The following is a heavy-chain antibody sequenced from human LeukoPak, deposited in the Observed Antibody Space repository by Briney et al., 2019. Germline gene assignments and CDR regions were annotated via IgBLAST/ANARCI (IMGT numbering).Heavy chain of an antibody. V-gene: IGHV4-4*07. Sequence: PSETLSLTCTVSGGSINGYYWNWIRQPAGKGLEWIGRIYSNGSPNYNPSLKSQITMSIDTSRNQFSLRLNSVTAADSALYYCARDSSPTYYESRGFDSWGQGTLVTVSS. CDR3: ARDSSPTYYESRGFDS. J-gene: IGHJ4*02. D-gene: IGHD3-22*01. CDR2: IYSNGSP. CDR1: GGSINGYY.